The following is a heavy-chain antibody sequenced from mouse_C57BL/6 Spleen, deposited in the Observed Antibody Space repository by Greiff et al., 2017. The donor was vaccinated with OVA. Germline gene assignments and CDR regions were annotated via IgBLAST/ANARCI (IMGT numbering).Heavy chain of an antibody. Sequence: VQLQQPGAELVRPGSSVKLSCKASGYTFTSYWMHWVKQRPIQGLEWIGNIDPSDSETHYNQKFKDKATLTVDKSSSTAYMQLSSLTSEDSAVYYCARSGAQATPFAYWGQGTLVTVSA. CDR1: GYTFTSYW. D-gene: IGHD3-2*02. J-gene: IGHJ3*01. V-gene: IGHV1-52*01. CDR2: IDPSDSET. CDR3: ARSGAQATPFAY.